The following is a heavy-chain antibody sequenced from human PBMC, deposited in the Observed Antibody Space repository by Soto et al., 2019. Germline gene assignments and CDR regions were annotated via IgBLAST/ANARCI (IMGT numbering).Heavy chain of an antibody. D-gene: IGHD4-4*01. CDR3: ARNGWGMATVGM. CDR2: INSGGTT. CDR1: GFTVGNTS. J-gene: IGHJ4*02. V-gene: IGHV3-53*01. Sequence: EVQLGESGGGLVQLGGSLGLSFAASGFTVGNTSMIWFRLLPGRGLEWASLINSGGTTYYADSVKGGFTISRDNSKNTLYLQMNSLRVEDTAVYYCARNGWGMATVGMWGPGTLVTVSS.